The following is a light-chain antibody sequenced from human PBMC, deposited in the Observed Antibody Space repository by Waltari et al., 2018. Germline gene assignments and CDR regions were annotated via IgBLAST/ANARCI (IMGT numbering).Light chain of an antibody. CDR2: NVS. CDR1: TSHVGGYNS. V-gene: IGLV2-14*03. Sequence: QSALTQPASVSGSPGQSITISCTGTTSHVGGYNSVAWYQQHPGKAPKLMIHNVSNRPSGVSNRFSGSKSGNTASLTISGLQAEDEAVYYCSSYTSTNTFGLFGGGTKLTVL. J-gene: IGLJ3*02. CDR3: SSYTSTNTFGL.